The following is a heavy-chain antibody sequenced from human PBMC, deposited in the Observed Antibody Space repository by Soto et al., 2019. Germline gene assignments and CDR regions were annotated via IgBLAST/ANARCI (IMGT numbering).Heavy chain of an antibody. V-gene: IGHV1-18*04. CDR3: AREHYDILTGYQGWFDP. Sequence: SVKVSFKASGYTFASYGISWVRQSPGQGLEWMGWISAYNGNTNYAQKLQGRVTMTTDTSTSTAYMELRSLRSDDTAVYYCAREHYDILTGYQGWFDPWGQGTLVTVSS. D-gene: IGHD3-9*01. CDR1: GYTFASYG. J-gene: IGHJ5*02. CDR2: ISAYNGNT.